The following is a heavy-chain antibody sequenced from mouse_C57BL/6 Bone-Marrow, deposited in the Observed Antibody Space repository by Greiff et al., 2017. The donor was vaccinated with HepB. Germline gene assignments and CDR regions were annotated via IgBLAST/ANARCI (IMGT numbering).Heavy chain of an antibody. V-gene: IGHV10-1*01. CDR2: IRSKSNNYAT. CDR3: VRHCYYGFDY. D-gene: IGHD2-1*01. J-gene: IGHJ2*01. Sequence: EVKLMESGGGLVQPKGSLKLSCAASGFSFNTYAMNWVRQAPGKGLEWVARIRSKSNNYATYYADSVKDRFTISRDDSESMLYLQMNNLKTEDTAMYYCVRHCYYGFDYWGQGTTLTVSS. CDR1: GFSFNTYA.